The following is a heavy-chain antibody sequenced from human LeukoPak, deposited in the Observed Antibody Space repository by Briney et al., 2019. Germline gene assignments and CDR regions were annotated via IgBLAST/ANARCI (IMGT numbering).Heavy chain of an antibody. Sequence: GASLKISCKGSGYSFTNYWIGWVRQMPGKGLEWIGIIYPGDSETRYSPSFQGQVTISADKSITTAYLQWSSLKASDTAMYYCARREGRNYFPPSWYFDYWGPGALVTVSS. V-gene: IGHV5-51*01. J-gene: IGHJ4*02. D-gene: IGHD2/OR15-2a*01. CDR3: ARREGRNYFPPSWYFDY. CDR2: IYPGDSET. CDR1: GYSFTNYW.